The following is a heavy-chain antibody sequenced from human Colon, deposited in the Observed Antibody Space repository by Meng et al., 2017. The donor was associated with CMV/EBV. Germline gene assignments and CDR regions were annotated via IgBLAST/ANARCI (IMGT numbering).Heavy chain of an antibody. Sequence: GESLKISFAASGFTFSSYSMNWVRQAPGKGLEWVSSISSSSSYIYYADSVKGRFTISRDNAKNSLYLQMNSLRAEDTAVYYCARGPGTYSSGWPPGPWGQGTLVTVSS. J-gene: IGHJ5*02. CDR1: GFTFSSYS. V-gene: IGHV3-21*01. CDR2: ISSSSSYI. CDR3: ARGPGTYSSGWPPGP. D-gene: IGHD6-19*01.